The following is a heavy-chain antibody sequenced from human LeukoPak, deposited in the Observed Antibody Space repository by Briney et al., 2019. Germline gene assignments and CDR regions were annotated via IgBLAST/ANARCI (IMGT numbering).Heavy chain of an antibody. D-gene: IGHD4-17*01. V-gene: IGHV4-39*07. CDR3: ARVYRPARSTVTTPKVGVWYFDL. J-gene: IGHJ2*01. CDR1: GGSISSSSYY. CDR2: IYYSGST. Sequence: PSETLSLTCTVSGGSISSSSYYWGWIRQPPGKGLEWIGSIYYSGSTNYNPSLKSRVTISVDTSKNQFSLKLSSVTAADTAVYYCARVYRPARSTVTTPKVGVWYFDLWGRGTLVTVSS.